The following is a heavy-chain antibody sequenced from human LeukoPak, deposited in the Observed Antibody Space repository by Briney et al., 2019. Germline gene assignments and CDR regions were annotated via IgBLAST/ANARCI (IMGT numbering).Heavy chain of an antibody. V-gene: IGHV3-64*01. CDR2: ISSNGGST. J-gene: IGHJ3*02. Sequence: PGGSLRLSCAASGFTFSSYAMHWVRQAPGKGLEYVSAISSNGGSTYYANSVKGRFTISRDNSKNTLYLQMGSLRAEDKAVYYCASFHDDAFDIWGQGTMVTVSS. CDR3: ASFHDDAFDI. D-gene: IGHD2/OR15-2a*01. CDR1: GFTFSSYA.